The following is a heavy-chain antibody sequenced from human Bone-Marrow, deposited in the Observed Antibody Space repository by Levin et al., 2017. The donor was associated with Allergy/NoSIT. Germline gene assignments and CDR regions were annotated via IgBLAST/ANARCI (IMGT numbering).Heavy chain of an antibody. CDR3: ARGGSHSSSWYLGGVSLFDY. Sequence: PSETLSLTCAVYGGSFSGYYWSWIRQPPGKGLEWIGEINHSGSTNYNPSLKSRVTISVDTSKNQFSLKLSSVTAADTAVYYCARGGSHSSSWYLGGVSLFDYWGQGTLVTVSS. CDR1: GGSFSGYY. J-gene: IGHJ4*02. CDR2: INHSGST. D-gene: IGHD6-13*01. V-gene: IGHV4-34*01.